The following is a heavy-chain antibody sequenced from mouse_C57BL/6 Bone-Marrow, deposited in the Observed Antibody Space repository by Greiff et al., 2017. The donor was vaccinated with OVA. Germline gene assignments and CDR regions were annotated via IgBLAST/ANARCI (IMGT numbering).Heavy chain of an antibody. CDR1: GYTFTDYN. J-gene: IGHJ3*01. CDR2: INPNNGGT. Sequence: EVKLVESGPELVKPGASVKIPCKASGYTFTDYNMDWVKQSHGKSLEWIGDINPNNGGTIYNQKFKGKATLTVDKSSSTAYMELRSLTSEDTAVYYCARRDTGFAYWGQGTLVTVSA. CDR3: ARRDTGFAY. V-gene: IGHV1-18*01.